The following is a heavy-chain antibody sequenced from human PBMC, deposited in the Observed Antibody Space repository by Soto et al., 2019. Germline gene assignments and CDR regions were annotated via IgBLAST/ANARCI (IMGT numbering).Heavy chain of an antibody. CDR1: GFIFSSYA. CDR3: AKDQTPALLGSLNT. J-gene: IGHJ5*02. V-gene: IGHV3-23*01. Sequence: GGSLRLSCAGSGFIFSSYAMTWVRQAPGKGLEWVSGISGGGDRTYYADSVKGRFTISRDNSKNTLYLQMNSLRAEDTALYYCAKDQTPALLGSLNTWGQGTLVTVSS. D-gene: IGHD3-10*02. CDR2: ISGGGDRT.